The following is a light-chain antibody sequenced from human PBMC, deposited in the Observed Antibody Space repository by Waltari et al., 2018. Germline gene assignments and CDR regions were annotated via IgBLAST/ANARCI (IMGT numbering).Light chain of an antibody. CDR1: QSLLYSSNNKNY. CDR3: QQYYKTPLT. J-gene: IGKJ5*01. CDR2: WAS. Sequence: DIVMTQSPDSLTVSLGERATFNCKSSQSLLYSSNNKNYLAGYQQKSGQPPKLFISWASTRESGVPDRFSGSGSGTDFTLTISSLQAEDVAVYFCQQYYKTPLTFGQGTRLEIK. V-gene: IGKV4-1*01.